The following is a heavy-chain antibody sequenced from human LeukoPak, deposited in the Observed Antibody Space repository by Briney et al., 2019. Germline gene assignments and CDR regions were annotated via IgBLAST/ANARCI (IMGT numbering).Heavy chain of an antibody. V-gene: IGHV3-23*01. J-gene: IGHJ4*02. CDR3: AKRERERVSWYFFDH. D-gene: IGHD1-26*01. Sequence: GGSLRLSCAASGFTFRTYATAWVRQAPGKGLEWVSAIGSSGSSTYYADSVKGRFIISRDNSDNTLALQMNSLTADDTATYYCAKRERERVSWYFFDHWGQGVLVTVSS. CDR2: IGSSGSST. CDR1: GFTFRTYA.